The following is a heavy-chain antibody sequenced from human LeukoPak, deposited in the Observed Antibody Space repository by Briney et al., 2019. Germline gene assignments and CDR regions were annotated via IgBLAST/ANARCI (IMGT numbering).Heavy chain of an antibody. D-gene: IGHD2-8*01. CDR3: ARHGSNYYYYMDV. CDR2: IYPGDSDT. V-gene: IGHV5-51*01. Sequence: GESLKISCKGSGYSFTSYWIGWVRQMPGKGLEWMGIIYPGDSDTRYSPSFQGQVTISADKSISTAYLQWSSLKASDTAMYYWARHGSNYYYYMDVWGKGTTVTVSS. J-gene: IGHJ6*03. CDR1: GYSFTSYW.